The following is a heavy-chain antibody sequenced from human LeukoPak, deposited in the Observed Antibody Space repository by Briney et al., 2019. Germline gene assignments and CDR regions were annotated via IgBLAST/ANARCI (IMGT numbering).Heavy chain of an antibody. Sequence: GGSLRLSCAASGFTFSSYAMSWVRQAPGKGLEWVSPISGGGGITYYADSVKGRFTISRDNSKNTLYQQMNSLRAEDTAVYYCAKHRENWNAGCDYWGQGTLVTVSS. CDR2: ISGGGGIT. D-gene: IGHD1-1*01. J-gene: IGHJ4*02. CDR3: AKHRENWNAGCDY. V-gene: IGHV3-23*01. CDR1: GFTFSSYA.